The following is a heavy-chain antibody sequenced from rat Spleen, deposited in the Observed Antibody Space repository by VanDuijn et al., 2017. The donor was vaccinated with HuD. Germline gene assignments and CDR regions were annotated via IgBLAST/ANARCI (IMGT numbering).Heavy chain of an antibody. CDR3: ARHLLGAGYVMDA. Sequence: EVQLVESGGGLVQPGRSLKLSCAASGFTFSSFPMAWVRQAPKKGLEWVASISYEGSSTYYGDSVKCRFTISRDNAKSTLYLQMNSLRSEDTATYYCARHLLGAGYVMDAWGQGASVTVSS. J-gene: IGHJ4*01. CDR1: GFTFSSFP. CDR2: ISYEGSST. D-gene: IGHD5-1*01. V-gene: IGHV5-22*01.